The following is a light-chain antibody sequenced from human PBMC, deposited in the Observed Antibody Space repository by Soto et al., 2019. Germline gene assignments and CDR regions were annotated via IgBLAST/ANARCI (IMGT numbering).Light chain of an antibody. Sequence: SYELTQPPSVSVVAGPTAGIACGGNNIGSKRVHWYQQRPGQAPVLVVHDDSDRPSGIPERFSGSKFRNTATLTISRVEAGDEADYYCQVWDSDSDSWVFGGGTKLTVL. CDR2: DDS. J-gene: IGLJ3*02. CDR3: QVWDSDSDSWV. V-gene: IGLV3-21*02. CDR1: NIGSKR.